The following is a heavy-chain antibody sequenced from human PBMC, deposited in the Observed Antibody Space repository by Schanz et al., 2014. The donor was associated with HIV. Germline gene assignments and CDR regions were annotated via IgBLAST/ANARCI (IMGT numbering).Heavy chain of an antibody. J-gene: IGHJ6*02. D-gene: IGHD1-26*01. V-gene: IGHV1-8*01. CDR2: MNPSTGNS. CDR3: ARGPRWEGFMDV. Sequence: QVQLVQSGAEVKKPGASVKVSCKASGYTFINYDIHWVRQASGLGLEWMGWMNPSTGNSGHAQMFQVRVTMTRDTSISTAYLEVDSLESEDASVYYRARGPRWEGFMDVWGQGTTVIVSS. CDR1: GYTFINYD.